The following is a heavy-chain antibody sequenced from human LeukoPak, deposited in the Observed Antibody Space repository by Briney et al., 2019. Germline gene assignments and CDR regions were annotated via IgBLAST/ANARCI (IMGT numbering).Heavy chain of an antibody. CDR2: IYYSGST. D-gene: IGHD6-6*01. J-gene: IGHJ4*02. Sequence: PSETLSLTCTVSGGSISSYYWGWIRQPPGKGLEWIGSIYYSGSTYYNPSLKSRVTISVDTSKNQFSLKLSSVTAADTAVYYCATSYSSSSWDYWGQGTLVTVSS. CDR1: GGSISSYY. CDR3: ATSYSSSSWDY. V-gene: IGHV4-39*01.